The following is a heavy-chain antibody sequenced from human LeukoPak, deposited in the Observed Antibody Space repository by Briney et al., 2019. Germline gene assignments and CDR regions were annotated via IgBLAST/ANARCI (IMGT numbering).Heavy chain of an antibody. Sequence: SQTLSLTCALSGDSVSSNSAAWNWIRQSPSRGLEWLGRTYYRSKWYNDYAVSVKSRITINPDTSKNQFSLQLNSVTPEDTAVYYCARDNFVAGTSNYYYMDVWGKGTTVTVSS. CDR3: ARDNFVAGTSNYYYMDV. J-gene: IGHJ6*03. V-gene: IGHV6-1*01. D-gene: IGHD6-19*01. CDR2: TYYRSKWYN. CDR1: GDSVSSNSAA.